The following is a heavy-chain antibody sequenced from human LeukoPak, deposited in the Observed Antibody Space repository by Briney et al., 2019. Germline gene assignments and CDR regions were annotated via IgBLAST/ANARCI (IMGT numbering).Heavy chain of an antibody. CDR2: IIPIFGTA. J-gene: IGHJ3*02. CDR3: ARFPFQEMAAFDI. D-gene: IGHD5-24*01. CDR1: GGTFSSYA. V-gene: IGHV1-69*13. Sequence: SVKVSCKASGGTFSSYAISWVRQAPGQGLEWMGGIIPIFGTANYAQKFQGRVTITADESTSTAHMELSSLRSEDTAVYYCARFPFQEMAAFDIWGQGTMVTVSS.